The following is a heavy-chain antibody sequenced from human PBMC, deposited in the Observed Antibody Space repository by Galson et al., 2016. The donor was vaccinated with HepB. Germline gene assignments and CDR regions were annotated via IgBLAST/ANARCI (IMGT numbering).Heavy chain of an antibody. Sequence: HWVRQAPGKGLEWVAVISYDGSNKCYADSVKGRFTISRDNSKNTLDLQMNSLRAEDTAVYYCAKDSLVYAIDHYYGMDVWGQGTTVTVSS. V-gene: IGHV3-30*18. CDR2: ISYDGSNK. J-gene: IGHJ6*02. D-gene: IGHD2-8*01. CDR3: AKDSLVYAIDHYYGMDV.